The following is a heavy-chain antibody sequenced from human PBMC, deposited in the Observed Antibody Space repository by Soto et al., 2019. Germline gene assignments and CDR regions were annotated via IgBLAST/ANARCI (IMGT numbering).Heavy chain of an antibody. V-gene: IGHV1-2*04. D-gene: IGHD3-10*01. CDR2: INPNSGGT. J-gene: IGHJ5*02. CDR1: GYTFTGYY. CDR3: ARSGHNGSGSYKQTNWFDP. Sequence: ASVKVSCKAPGYTFTGYYMHWVRQAPGQGLEWMGWINPNSGGTNYAQKFQGWVTMTRDTSISTAYMELSRLRSDDTAVYYCARSGHNGSGSYKQTNWFDPWGQGTLVTVS.